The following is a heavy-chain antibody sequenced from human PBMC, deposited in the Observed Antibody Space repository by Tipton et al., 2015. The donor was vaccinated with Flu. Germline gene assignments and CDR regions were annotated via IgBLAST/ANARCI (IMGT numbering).Heavy chain of an antibody. Sequence: TLSLTCTVSGDSIGSDYFWGWIRQPPGQGLEWIGNVHRTGNPYYNPSLKSRVTISVDTSRNQFSLRLSSVTAADTAVYYCARVSPRRVTSIQVVMLPEGYFDHWGQGALVTVSS. CDR2: VHRTGNP. V-gene: IGHV4-38-2*02. D-gene: IGHD4-23*01. J-gene: IGHJ4*02. CDR1: GDSIGSDYF. CDR3: ARVSPRRVTSIQVVMLPEGYFDH.